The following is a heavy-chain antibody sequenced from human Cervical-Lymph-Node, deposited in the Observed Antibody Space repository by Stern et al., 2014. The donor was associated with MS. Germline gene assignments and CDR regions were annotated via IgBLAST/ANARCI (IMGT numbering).Heavy chain of an antibody. CDR3: AKVLGYSYGFDYYYGMDV. V-gene: IGHV3-30*18. CDR2: ISYDGSNK. J-gene: IGHJ6*02. D-gene: IGHD5-18*01. Sequence: VQLVESGGGVVQPGRSLRLSCAASGFTFSSYGMHWVRQAPGKGLEWGAVISYDGSNKYYADSVKGRFTISRDNSKNTLYLQMNSLRAEDTAVYYCAKVLGYSYGFDYYYGMDVWGQGTTVTVSS. CDR1: GFTFSSYG.